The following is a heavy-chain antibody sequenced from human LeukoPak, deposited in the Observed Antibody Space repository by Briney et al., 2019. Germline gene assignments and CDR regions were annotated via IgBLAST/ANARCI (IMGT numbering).Heavy chain of an antibody. J-gene: IGHJ4*02. V-gene: IGHV1-18*01. CDR3: AREDSGYGSGY. D-gene: IGHD5-12*01. CDR1: GYTFSTYG. CDR2: ISTYNCNT. Sequence: ASVKVSCKASGYTFSTYGINWVRQAPGQGLEWMGWISTYNCNTHYAQHLQARVTMTTDTSTSTAYMELRSLKSDDTAVYYCAREDSGYGSGYWGQGTLVTVSS.